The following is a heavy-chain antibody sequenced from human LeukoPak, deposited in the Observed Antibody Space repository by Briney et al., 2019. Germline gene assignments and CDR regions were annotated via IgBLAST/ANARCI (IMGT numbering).Heavy chain of an antibody. J-gene: IGHJ3*02. Sequence: GASVKVSCKASGYTFTSYDINWVRQATGQGLEWMGWMNPNSGNTGYAQKFQGRVTMTRNTSISTAYMELSSLRSEDTAVYYCATGSSSWYLAFDIWGQGTMVTVSS. CDR2: MNPNSGNT. CDR3: ATGSSSWYLAFDI. CDR1: GYTFTSYD. V-gene: IGHV1-8*01. D-gene: IGHD6-13*01.